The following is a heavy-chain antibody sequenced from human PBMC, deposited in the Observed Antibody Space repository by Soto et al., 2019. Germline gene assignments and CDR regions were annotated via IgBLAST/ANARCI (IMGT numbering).Heavy chain of an antibody. D-gene: IGHD6-13*01. V-gene: IGHV5-51*01. CDR2: IYPGDSDT. CDR1: GYSFTSYW. Sequence: PGESLKISCKGSGYSFTSYWIGWVRQMPGKGLEWMGIIYPGDSDTRYSPSFQGQVTISADKSISTAYLQWSSLKASDTAMYYCARQRGSSWFQEEFDYWGQGTLVTVSS. CDR3: ARQRGSSWFQEEFDY. J-gene: IGHJ4*02.